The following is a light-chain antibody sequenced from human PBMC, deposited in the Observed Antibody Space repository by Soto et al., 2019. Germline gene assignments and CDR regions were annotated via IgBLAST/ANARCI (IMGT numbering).Light chain of an antibody. CDR2: TAS. J-gene: IGKJ5*01. Sequence: DIQMTQSPSSVSASVGDRVTITCRASQDISKWIAWYQQKPGRAPKLLIHTASTIQREVPSRFSVSRSGTDFTLTICSLQPEDFATYYCQEANSFPVTFGLGTRLEIK. CDR3: QEANSFPVT. CDR1: QDISKW. V-gene: IGKV1D-12*01.